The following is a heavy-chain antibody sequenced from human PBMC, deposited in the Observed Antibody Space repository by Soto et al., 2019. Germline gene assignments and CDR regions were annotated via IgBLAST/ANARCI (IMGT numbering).Heavy chain of an antibody. J-gene: IGHJ5*02. V-gene: IGHV1-3*01. Sequence: ASVKVSCKASGYTFTSYAMHWVRQAPGQRLEWMGWINAGNGNTKYSQKFQGRVTITRDTSASTAYMELSSLRSEDTAVYYCARDRFYAAMPSYSFTRARGFDTWGQGTLVTVSS. CDR3: ARDRFYAAMPSYSFTRARGFDT. D-gene: IGHD2-2*01. CDR2: INAGNGNT. CDR1: GYTFTSYA.